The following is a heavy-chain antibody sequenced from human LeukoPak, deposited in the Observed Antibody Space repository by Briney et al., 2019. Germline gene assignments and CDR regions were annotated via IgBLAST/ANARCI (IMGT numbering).Heavy chain of an antibody. CDR2: IYYSGST. V-gene: IGHV4-39*01. Sequence: NTSETLSLTCTVSGGSISSSSYYWGWTRQPPGKGLEWIGSIYYSGSTYYNPSLKSRVTISIDTSKNQVSLKMSSVTAADTAVYYCAKSGGYGLIDYWGQGTLVTVSS. D-gene: IGHD6-25*01. J-gene: IGHJ4*01. CDR1: GGSISSSSYY. CDR3: AKSGGYGLIDY.